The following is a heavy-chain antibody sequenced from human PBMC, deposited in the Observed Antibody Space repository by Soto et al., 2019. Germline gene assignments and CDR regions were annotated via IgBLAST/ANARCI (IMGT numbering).Heavy chain of an antibody. D-gene: IGHD3-22*01. CDR2: IIPIFGTA. V-gene: IGHV1-69*13. Sequence: ASVKVSCKASGCTFSSYAISWVRQAPGQGLEWMGGIIPIFGTANYAQKFLGKVTITADESTTTAYMEMSSLRSEDTAVYYCARCYYDSSGYYYFDYWGQGTLVTVSS. CDR1: GCTFSSYA. CDR3: ARCYYDSSGYYYFDY. J-gene: IGHJ4*02.